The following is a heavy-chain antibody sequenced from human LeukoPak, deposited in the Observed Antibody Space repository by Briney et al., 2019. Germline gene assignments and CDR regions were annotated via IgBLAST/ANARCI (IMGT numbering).Heavy chain of an antibody. CDR2: IYYSGST. J-gene: IGHJ4*02. V-gene: IGHV4-59*05. Sequence: PSETLSLTCTVSGGSISSYYWSWIRQPPGKGLEWIGSIYYSGSTYYNPSLKSRVTISVDTSKNQFSLKLSSVTAADTAVYYCARHGSHFDYWGQGTLVTVSS. CDR3: ARHGSHFDY. CDR1: GGSISSYY.